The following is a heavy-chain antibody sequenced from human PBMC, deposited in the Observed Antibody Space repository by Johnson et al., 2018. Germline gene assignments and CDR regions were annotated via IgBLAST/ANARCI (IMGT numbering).Heavy chain of an antibody. J-gene: IGHJ4*02. CDR1: GFTFSNHG. D-gene: IGHD4-17*01. Sequence: QLVQSGGGVVQPGRSLRLSCVASGFTFSNHGMHWVRQAPGKGLEWVAVIWYDGNNKYYADSVKGRATISRDNSKNTLYLQMNSLSAEDTAVYYCATGVIKDYGDPLDYWGQGTLVTVSS. CDR2: IWYDGNNK. V-gene: IGHV3-33*01. CDR3: ATGVIKDYGDPLDY.